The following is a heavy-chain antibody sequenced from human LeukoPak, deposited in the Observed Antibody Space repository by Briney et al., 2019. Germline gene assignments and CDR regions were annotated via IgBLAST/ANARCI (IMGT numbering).Heavy chain of an antibody. D-gene: IGHD2-21*02. CDR3: AKALTAYCGGDCYSGGYFDY. CDR1: GFTFSSYA. V-gene: IGHV3-23*01. CDR2: ISGSGGST. J-gene: IGHJ4*02. Sequence: GGSLRLSCAASGFTFSSYAMSWVRQAPGKGLEWVSAISGSGGSTYYADSVKGRFTISRDNSKNTLYLQMNSLRAEDTAVYYCAKALTAYCGGDCYSGGYFDYWGQGTLVTVSS.